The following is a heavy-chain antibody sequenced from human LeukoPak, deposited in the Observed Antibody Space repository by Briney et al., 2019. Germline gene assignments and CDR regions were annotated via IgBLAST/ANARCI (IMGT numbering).Heavy chain of an antibody. J-gene: IGHJ4*02. V-gene: IGHV1-69*01. D-gene: IGHD6-19*01. CDR3: ARGEDRRQWLVRVAFGY. Sequence: GPSVKVSCKPSGGTFTSYATSTVPQAPGQGLEWMGGIIPIFGTANYAQKFQGRVTITADESPSTAYMELSRLRSEDTAVYYCARGEDRRQWLVRVAFGYWGQGTLVTVSS. CDR1: GGTFTSYA. CDR2: IIPIFGTA.